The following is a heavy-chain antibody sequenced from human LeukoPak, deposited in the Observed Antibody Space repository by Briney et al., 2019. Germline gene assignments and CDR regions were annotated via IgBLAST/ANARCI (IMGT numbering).Heavy chain of an antibody. D-gene: IGHD1-26*01. CDR2: IYPGDSDT. Sequence: GESLKISCEGSGYSFTSYWIAWVRQMPGKGLEWMGVIYPGDSDTRYSPSFQGQVTISADKSIGTAYLQWSSLKASDTAMYYCARQLGATSPTWFDPWGQGTLVTVSS. CDR3: ARQLGATSPTWFDP. J-gene: IGHJ5*02. CDR1: GYSFTSYW. V-gene: IGHV5-51*01.